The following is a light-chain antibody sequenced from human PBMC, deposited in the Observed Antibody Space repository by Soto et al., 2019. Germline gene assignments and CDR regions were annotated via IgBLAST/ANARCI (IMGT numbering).Light chain of an antibody. V-gene: IGKV1-5*01. J-gene: IGKJ1*01. CDR2: DAS. CDR3: QKYSTYSWT. CDR1: QSIRTW. Sequence: DVPMTQSPSTLSASVGDRVTITCRASQSIRTWLAWYQQKPGNAPKLLIYDASTLESGVPSRFSGSGSGTEFTLTISSLKPDDFATYYCQKYSTYSWTFGQGTKVEVK.